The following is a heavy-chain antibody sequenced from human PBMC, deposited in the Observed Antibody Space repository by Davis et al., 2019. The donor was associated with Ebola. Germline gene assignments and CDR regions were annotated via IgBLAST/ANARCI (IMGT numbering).Heavy chain of an antibody. CDR2: ISFDGSNK. Sequence: GGSLRLSCAASGFTFSSYSMNWVRQAPGKGLEWVAVISFDGSNKYHADSVKGRFTISRDNAENTLYLQMNSLRAEDTAVYYCAKSDVFDIWGQGTMVIVSS. CDR3: AKSDVFDI. V-gene: IGHV3-30*18. CDR1: GFTFSSYS. J-gene: IGHJ3*02.